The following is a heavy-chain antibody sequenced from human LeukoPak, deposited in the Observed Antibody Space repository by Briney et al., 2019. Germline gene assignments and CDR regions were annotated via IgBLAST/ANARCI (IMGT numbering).Heavy chain of an antibody. V-gene: IGHV3-9*01. CDR3: AKESAYYDSSGYRSSWFDP. CDR2: ISWNSGSI. J-gene: IGHJ5*02. CDR1: GFTFDDYA. Sequence: GGSLRLSCAAPGFTFDDYAMHWVRQAPGKGLEWVSGISWNSGSIGYADSVKGRFTISRDNAKNSLYLQMNSLRAEDTALYYCAKESAYYDSSGYRSSWFDPWGQGTLVTVSS. D-gene: IGHD3-22*01.